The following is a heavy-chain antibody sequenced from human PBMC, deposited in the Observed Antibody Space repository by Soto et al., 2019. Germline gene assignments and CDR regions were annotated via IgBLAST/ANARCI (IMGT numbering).Heavy chain of an antibody. CDR3: ARDRDNSEGFDY. D-gene: IGHD1-1*01. J-gene: IGHJ4*02. V-gene: IGHV4-59*01. Sequence: QVQLQESGPGLVRSSETLSLTCTVSGDSSSTYYWSWIRQAPGKGLAWIGFIHFSGTTHYNPSLKSRVTISFDTSNNQISLKLRSVTAAGSAVYYCARDRDNSEGFDYWGRGALVTVSS. CDR1: GDSSSTYY. CDR2: IHFSGTT.